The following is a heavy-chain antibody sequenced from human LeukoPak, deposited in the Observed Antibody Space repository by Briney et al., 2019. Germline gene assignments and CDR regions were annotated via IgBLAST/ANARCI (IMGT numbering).Heavy chain of an antibody. V-gene: IGHV3-30*09. Sequence: GGSLRLSCAASRSTFRNYAMHWVRQAPGKGLEWLAVISSDGTNKDYADSVKGRFGISRDNSKNTLYLQMNRLRADDTAVYYCARDRSQEFDPWGQGTLVTVSS. J-gene: IGHJ5*02. CDR1: RSTFRNYA. CDR2: ISSDGTNK. D-gene: IGHD3-10*01. CDR3: ARDRSQEFDP.